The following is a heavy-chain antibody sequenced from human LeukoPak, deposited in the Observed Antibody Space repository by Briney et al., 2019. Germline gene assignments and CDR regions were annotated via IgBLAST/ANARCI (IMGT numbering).Heavy chain of an antibody. J-gene: IGHJ6*02. V-gene: IGHV4-59*08. Sequence: PSETLSLTCTVSGGSISGSYWSWIRQPPGKGLEWIGYIYYSETYYNPSLKSRVTISLDMSKNQFSQNLRFVTAADTAVYFCARTQGWGTVRTGYYYGMDVWGQGTTVTVSS. CDR1: GGSISGSY. CDR3: ARTQGWGTVRTGYYYGMDV. D-gene: IGHD4-11*01. CDR2: IYYSET.